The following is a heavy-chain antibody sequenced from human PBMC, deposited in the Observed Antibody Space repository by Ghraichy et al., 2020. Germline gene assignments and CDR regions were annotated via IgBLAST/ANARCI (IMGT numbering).Heavy chain of an antibody. V-gene: IGHV3-48*04. CDR2: ISSSSGTI. Sequence: GESLNTSCAASGFTFSSYSMNWVRQAPGKGLEWVSYISSSSGTIYYADSVKGRFTISRDNAKNSLYLQMNSLRAEDTAVYYCARSNAATKSLNWFDPWGQGTLVTVSS. J-gene: IGHJ5*02. D-gene: IGHD2-15*01. CDR1: GFTFSSYS. CDR3: ARSNAATKSLNWFDP.